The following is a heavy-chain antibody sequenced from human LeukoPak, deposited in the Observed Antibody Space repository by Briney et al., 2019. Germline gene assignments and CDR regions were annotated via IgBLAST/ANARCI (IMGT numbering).Heavy chain of an antibody. CDR2: IYSGGST. D-gene: IGHD3-22*01. V-gene: IGHV3-53*01. Sequence: GGSLRLSCAASGFTVSSNYMSWVRQAPGKGLEWVSVIYSGGSTYYADSVKGRFTISRDNSKNTLYLQMNSLRAEDTAVYYRARYVPLSADSSGGYFDYWGQGTLVTVSS. CDR1: GFTVSSNY. J-gene: IGHJ4*02. CDR3: ARYVPLSADSSGGYFDY.